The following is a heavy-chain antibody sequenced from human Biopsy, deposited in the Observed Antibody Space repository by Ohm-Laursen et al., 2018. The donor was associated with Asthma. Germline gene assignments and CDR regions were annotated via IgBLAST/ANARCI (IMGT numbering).Heavy chain of an antibody. CDR1: GFNFTTYA. Sequence: GSLRLSCTASGFNFTTYAIAWIRQAPGRGLEWISAISGSGRSAYYADSVKGQFTISRDNSKNTLYLQMNSLRAEDTALYYCGRERSYMVDYWGQGTLVIVSS. V-gene: IGHV3-23*01. D-gene: IGHD3-10*01. CDR3: GRERSYMVDY. CDR2: ISGSGRSA. J-gene: IGHJ4*02.